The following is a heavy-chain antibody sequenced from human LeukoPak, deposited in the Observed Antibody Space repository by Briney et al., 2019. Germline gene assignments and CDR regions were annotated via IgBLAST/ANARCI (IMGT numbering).Heavy chain of an antibody. V-gene: IGHV3-21*01. J-gene: IGHJ2*01. CDR1: GFTFSYYS. CDR2: ISGSDNYI. Sequence: GGSLRLSCAASGFTFSYYSMSWVRQAPGKGLEWVSCISGSDNYIYYVDSVKGRFTISRDDAKNSLFLQMNSLRAEDTAVYYCARDRGQSDWYFDLWGRGTLVTVSS. CDR3: ARDRGQSDWYFDL. D-gene: IGHD3-16*01.